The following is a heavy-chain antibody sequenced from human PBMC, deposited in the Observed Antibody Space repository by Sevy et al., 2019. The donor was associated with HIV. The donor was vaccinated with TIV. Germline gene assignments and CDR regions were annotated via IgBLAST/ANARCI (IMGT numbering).Heavy chain of an antibody. Sequence: ASVEVSCKASGGTFSSYAISWVRQAPGQGLEWMGGIIPIFGTANYAQKFQGRVTITADESTSTAYMELSSLRSEDTAVYYCAGGDHLVVPAAIGGHAEYFQHWGQGTLVTVSS. CDR2: IIPIFGTA. CDR3: AGGDHLVVPAAIGGHAEYFQH. CDR1: GGTFSSYA. J-gene: IGHJ1*01. D-gene: IGHD2-2*01. V-gene: IGHV1-69*13.